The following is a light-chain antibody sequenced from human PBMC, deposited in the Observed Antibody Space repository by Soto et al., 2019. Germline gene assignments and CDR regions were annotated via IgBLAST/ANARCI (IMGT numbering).Light chain of an antibody. J-gene: IGLJ2*01. CDR1: SSNIGAGFD. CDR2: GNS. CDR3: ATWDDDLYTPI. V-gene: IGLV1-40*01. Sequence: QSVLTQPPSVSGAPGQRVTISCTGSSSNIGAGFDVHWYHQIAGTAPKLLIYGNSNRPSGVPDRFSGSKSGTSASLAINGLRSDDEADYYCATWDDDLYTPIIGGGTKLTVL.